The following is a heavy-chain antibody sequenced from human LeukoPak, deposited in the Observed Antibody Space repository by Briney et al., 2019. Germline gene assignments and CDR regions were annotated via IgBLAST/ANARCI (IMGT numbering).Heavy chain of an antibody. V-gene: IGHV3-23*01. Sequence: GGSLRLSCAASGFTFSSYAMSWVRQAPGKGLEWVSAISGSGGSTYYADSVKGRFTISRDNSKNTLYLQINSLRAEDTAVYYCARDYAKTGYCSGTSCPDAFDLWGQETMVTVSS. CDR3: ARDYAKTGYCSGTSCPDAFDL. J-gene: IGHJ3*01. CDR1: GFTFSSYA. D-gene: IGHD2-2*03. CDR2: ISGSGGST.